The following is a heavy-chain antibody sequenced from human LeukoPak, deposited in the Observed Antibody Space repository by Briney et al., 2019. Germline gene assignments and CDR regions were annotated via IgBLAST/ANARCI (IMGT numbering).Heavy chain of an antibody. D-gene: IGHD3-10*01. V-gene: IGHV1-2*02. CDR3: ARGRSLNYYGQDY. CDR1: GYTFTSYA. Sequence: ASVKVSCKASGYTFTSYAITWVRQAPGQGHEWMGWINPTSGDTNYAEKFQGGVSMTRDTSISTAYMEMTRLRSDDTAVYYCARGRSLNYYGQDYWGQGTLVTVSS. J-gene: IGHJ4*02. CDR2: INPTSGDT.